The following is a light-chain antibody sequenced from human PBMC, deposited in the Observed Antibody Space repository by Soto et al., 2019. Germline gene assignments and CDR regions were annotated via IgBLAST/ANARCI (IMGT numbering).Light chain of an antibody. Sequence: DILMTQAPATLSVSPGERATLSCRASQSVNSHLAWYQQKPGQAPSVLIYGASTRASGVPARLSGSGSGTEFTLTISSLQSEDFAVYYCQQYDNWPLTFGQGTKVEIK. V-gene: IGKV3-15*01. J-gene: IGKJ1*01. CDR3: QQYDNWPLT. CDR2: GAS. CDR1: QSVNSH.